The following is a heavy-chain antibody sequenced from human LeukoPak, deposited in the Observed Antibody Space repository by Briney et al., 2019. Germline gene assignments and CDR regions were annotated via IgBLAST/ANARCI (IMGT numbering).Heavy chain of an antibody. CDR1: GGSISGYY. V-gene: IGHV4-59*01. D-gene: IGHD6-25*01. CDR2: IYYSGST. J-gene: IGHJ6*02. Sequence: SETLSLACTVSGGSISGYYWSWIRQPPGKGLEWIGYIYYSGSTNYNPSLKSRVTISVVTSKNQFSLKLSSVTAADTAVYYCARDKRYYGMDVWGQGTTVTVSS. CDR3: ARDKRYYGMDV.